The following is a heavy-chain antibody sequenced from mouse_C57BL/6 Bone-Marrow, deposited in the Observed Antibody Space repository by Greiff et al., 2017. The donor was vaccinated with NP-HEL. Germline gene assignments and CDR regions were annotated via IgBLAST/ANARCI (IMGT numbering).Heavy chain of an antibody. CDR3: ARGPLYYYGSSYYFDY. J-gene: IGHJ2*01. D-gene: IGHD1-1*01. CDR1: GYAFSSYW. V-gene: IGHV1-80*01. Sequence: VKLMESGAELVKPGASVKISCKASGYAFSSYWMNWVKQRPGKGLEWIGQIYPGDGDTNYNGKFKGKATLTADKSSSTAYMQLSSLTSEDSAVYFCARGPLYYYGSSYYFDYWGQGTTLTVSS. CDR2: IYPGDGDT.